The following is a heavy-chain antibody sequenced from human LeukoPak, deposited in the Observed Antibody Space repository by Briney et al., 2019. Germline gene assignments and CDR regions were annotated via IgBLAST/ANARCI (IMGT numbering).Heavy chain of an antibody. CDR1: GFTCSSYS. V-gene: IGHV3-21*01. CDR2: INSSSSYI. CDR3: ARDFYDGFALDY. J-gene: IGHJ4*02. Sequence: GGSLRLSCAASGFTCSSYSMNWVRQAPGKGLEWVSSINSSSSYIYYADSVKGRFTISRDNAKNSLFLKMDSLTVEDTAIYYCARDFYDGFALDYWGQGIPVTVSS. D-gene: IGHD2/OR15-2a*01.